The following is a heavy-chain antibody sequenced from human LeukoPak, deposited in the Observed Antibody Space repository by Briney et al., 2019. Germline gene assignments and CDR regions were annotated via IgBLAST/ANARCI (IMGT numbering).Heavy chain of an antibody. V-gene: IGHV3-30*02. CDR1: GFTFSSYG. J-gene: IGHJ3*01. CDR3: AKEAGLFDV. CDR2: IRSDGSKE. Sequence: GGSLRLSCAASGFTFSSYGMHWVRQAPGKGLEWVAYIRSDGSKEYHADSVKGRFIISRDNSKKILYLQMNSLRAEDTAMHYCAKEAGLFDVWGQGTMVTVSS.